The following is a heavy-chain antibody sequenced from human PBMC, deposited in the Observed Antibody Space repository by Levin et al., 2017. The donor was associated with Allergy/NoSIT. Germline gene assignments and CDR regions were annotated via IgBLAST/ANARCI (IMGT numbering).Heavy chain of an antibody. CDR1: GDSISRGFYY. Sequence: SETLSLTCSVSGDSISRGFYYWSWIRQPAGEGLEWIGRIYGTGSTTYSPSLKSRVTISVDRSKDQVSLKINSVTAADTAVYYCARDLEAFSRYNPYCYMDVWRTATTVTVSS. J-gene: IGHJ6*03. CDR3: ARDLEAFSRYNPYCYMDV. V-gene: IGHV4-61*02. CDR2: IYGTGST. D-gene: IGHD5-12*01.